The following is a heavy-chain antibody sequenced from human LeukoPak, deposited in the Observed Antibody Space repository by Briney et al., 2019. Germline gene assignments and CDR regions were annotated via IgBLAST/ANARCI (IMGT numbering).Heavy chain of an antibody. CDR3: AKGPISGSYLFDY. Sequence: PGGSLRLSCAASGFTFSSYAMHWVRQAPGKGLEWVAVISYDGSNKYYADSVKGRFTISRDNSKNTLYLQMNSLRAEDTAVYYCAKGPISGSYLFDYWGQGTLVTVSS. V-gene: IGHV3-30*04. CDR2: ISYDGSNK. D-gene: IGHD1-26*01. CDR1: GFTFSSYA. J-gene: IGHJ4*02.